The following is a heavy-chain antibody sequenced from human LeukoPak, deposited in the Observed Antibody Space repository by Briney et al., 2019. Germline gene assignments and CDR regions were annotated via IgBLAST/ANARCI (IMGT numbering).Heavy chain of an antibody. CDR3: ASGDYGAGSPVMRY. D-gene: IGHD3-10*01. J-gene: IGHJ4*01. CDR2: IYYSGST. V-gene: IGHV4-30-4*01. CDR1: GGSISSGDYY. Sequence: PSETLSLTCTVSGGSISSGDYYWGWIRQPPGKGLEWIGYIYYSGSTYYNPSLKSRVTISVDTSKNQFSLKLSSVTAADTAVYYCASGDYGAGSPVMRYWGHGTLVIVSS.